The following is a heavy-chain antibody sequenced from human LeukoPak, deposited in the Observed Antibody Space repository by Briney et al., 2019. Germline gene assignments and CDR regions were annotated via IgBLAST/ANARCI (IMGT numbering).Heavy chain of an antibody. V-gene: IGHV1-8*02. Sequence: ASVKVSCKASGYTFTSYDINWVRQATGQGLEWMGWMNPHRGNTGYAQKLQGRVTMTTDTSTSTAYMELRSLRSDDTAVYYCASSRQDTMIGGDAFDIWGQGTMVTVSS. CDR2: MNPHRGNT. CDR1: GYTFTSYD. CDR3: ASSRQDTMIGGDAFDI. D-gene: IGHD3-22*01. J-gene: IGHJ3*02.